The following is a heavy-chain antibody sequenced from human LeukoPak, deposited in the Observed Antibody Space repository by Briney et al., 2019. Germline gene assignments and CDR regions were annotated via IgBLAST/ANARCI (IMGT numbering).Heavy chain of an antibody. V-gene: IGHV3-23*01. J-gene: IGHJ5*01. CDR1: GFSFSTHA. Sequence: GGSLRLSCAASGFSFSTHAMSWVRQAPGKGLEWVSAISGSGDSRYYPDSVKGRFTISRDNSKNTLYLQMNSRRTEDTAVYYCAKEKSSSGWFDYWGQGTLVTVSS. CDR3: AKEKSSSGWFDY. D-gene: IGHD6-19*01. CDR2: ISGSGDSR.